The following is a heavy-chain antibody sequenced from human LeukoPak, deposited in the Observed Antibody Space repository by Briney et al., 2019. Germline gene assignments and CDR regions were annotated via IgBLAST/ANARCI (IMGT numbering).Heavy chain of an antibody. D-gene: IGHD6-13*01. CDR3: ARGLAAAGNSFDS. Sequence: PGGSLRLSCAASGFTFSSYGMHWVRQAPGKGLEWVAVISYDGSNKYYADSVKGRFTISRDNSKNTLYLQMNSPRAEDTAVYYCARGLAAAGNSFDSWGQGTLVTVSS. CDR1: GFTFSSYG. CDR2: ISYDGSNK. V-gene: IGHV3-30*03. J-gene: IGHJ4*02.